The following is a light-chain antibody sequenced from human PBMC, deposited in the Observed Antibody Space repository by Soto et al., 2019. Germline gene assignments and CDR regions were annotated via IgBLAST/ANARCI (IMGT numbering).Light chain of an antibody. Sequence: QSALTQPPSASGSPGQSVTISCTRTSSDVGGYNYVSWYQLHPGKAPKLMIYEVSKRPSGVPDRFSGSKSGNTASLTVSGLQAEDEADYYCSSYAGSNHNWVFGGGTKVTVL. J-gene: IGLJ3*02. V-gene: IGLV2-8*01. CDR1: SSDVGGYNY. CDR2: EVS. CDR3: SSYAGSNHNWV.